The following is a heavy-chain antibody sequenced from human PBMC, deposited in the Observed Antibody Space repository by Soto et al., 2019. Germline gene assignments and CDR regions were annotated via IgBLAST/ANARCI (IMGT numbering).Heavy chain of an antibody. Sequence: QVQLVESGGGVVQPGRSLRLSCEASGFTFSSYGMHWVRQAPGKGLEWVAVISNDGSNKNYADSVKGRFTISRDNSKNTLYLQMNSLSSEDTAVYYCAKPKDMGVNDYKLDYWGRGTLVTVSS. D-gene: IGHD2-15*01. J-gene: IGHJ4*02. CDR2: ISNDGSNK. V-gene: IGHV3-30*18. CDR1: GFTFSSYG. CDR3: AKPKDMGVNDYKLDY.